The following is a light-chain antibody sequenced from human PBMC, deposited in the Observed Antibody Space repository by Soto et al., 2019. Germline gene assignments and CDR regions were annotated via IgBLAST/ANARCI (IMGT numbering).Light chain of an antibody. J-gene: IGKJ1*01. CDR1: ENIDTW. V-gene: IGKV1-5*03. Sequence: DIQMTQSPSTLSASVGDRVTITCRASENIDTWLAWYQQKPGKAPKLLIYKASSLESGVPSRFSGSGSGTDFTLTISSLQPEDFATYYCQQSYSAWTFGQGTKVDIK. CDR3: QQSYSAWT. CDR2: KAS.